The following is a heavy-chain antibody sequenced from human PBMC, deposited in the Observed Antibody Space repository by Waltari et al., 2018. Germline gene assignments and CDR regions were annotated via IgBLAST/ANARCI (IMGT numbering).Heavy chain of an antibody. CDR3: ASLPPIWSGNNNEKIFWDDFDH. CDR1: GYSIISGDY. CDR2: IYQSGTI. D-gene: IGHD3-3*01. Sequence: QVLLQESGPGLVKPSETLSLTCAVSGYSIISGDYRGWGRQSSGKGLEWIGSIYQSGTIYYNPSLKSRVTISVDTSKNQFSLKLSSVTAADTAVYYCASLPPIWSGNNNEKIFWDDFDHWGQGTLVTVSS. J-gene: IGHJ4*02. V-gene: IGHV4-38-2*01.